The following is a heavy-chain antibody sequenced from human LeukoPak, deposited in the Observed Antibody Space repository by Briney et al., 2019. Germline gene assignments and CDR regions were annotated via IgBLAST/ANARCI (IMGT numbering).Heavy chain of an antibody. CDR3: ARETVAVAGAFDI. J-gene: IGHJ3*02. CDR1: GYSISSGYC. D-gene: IGHD6-19*01. Sequence: SETLSLTCTVSGYSISSGYCWGWLRQPPGKGLEWIGSIYHSGSTYYNPSLKSRVTISVDTSKNQFSLKLSSVTAADTAVYYCARETVAVAGAFDIWGQGTMVTVSS. V-gene: IGHV4-38-2*02. CDR2: IYHSGST.